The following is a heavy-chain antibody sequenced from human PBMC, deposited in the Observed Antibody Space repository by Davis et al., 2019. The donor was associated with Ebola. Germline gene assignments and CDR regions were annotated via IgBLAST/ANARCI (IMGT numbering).Heavy chain of an antibody. V-gene: IGHV3-30*02. CDR1: AFTFSSYG. CDR3: AKGSTPSS. J-gene: IGHJ4*02. CDR2: IRYDGSSK. Sequence: PAGSLTLSCAASAFTFSSYGMHWVRQAPGKGLEWVAFIRYDGSSKYYADSVKGRFTISRDNSKNTLYLQMNSLRAEDTAVYYCAKGSTPSSWGQGNLVTVAS. D-gene: IGHD6-13*01.